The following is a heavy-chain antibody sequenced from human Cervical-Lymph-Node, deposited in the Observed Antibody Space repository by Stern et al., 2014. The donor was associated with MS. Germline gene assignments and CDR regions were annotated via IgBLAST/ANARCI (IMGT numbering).Heavy chain of an antibody. V-gene: IGHV3-74*02. CDR1: GFNFRSYW. CDR2: INRDGSDT. Sequence: VQLVQSGGGLVQPGGSLRLYCAASGFNFRSYWMHWVRQFPEKGLFWVSKINRDGSDTSYADSVKGRFSISRDNIRNMLYLRMTSLRAEDTAVYYCARGVGDYWGQGARVTVSS. CDR3: ARGVGDY. J-gene: IGHJ4*02. D-gene: IGHD3-16*01.